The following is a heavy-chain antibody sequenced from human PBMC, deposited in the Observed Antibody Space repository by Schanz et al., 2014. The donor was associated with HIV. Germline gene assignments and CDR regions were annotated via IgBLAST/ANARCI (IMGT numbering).Heavy chain of an antibody. V-gene: IGHV3-33*01. J-gene: IGHJ4*02. CDR1: GFTFSSYG. CDR3: ARDRMVYAQAPLYYFDY. Sequence: QVQLVESGGGVVQPGRSLRLSCAVSGFTFSSYGMHWVRQAPGKGLEWVAVIWYDGSNKYYADSVKGRFTISRDNSKNTLYLQMNSLRAEDTAVYYCARDRMVYAQAPLYYFDYLGQGTLVTVSS. CDR2: IWYDGSNK. D-gene: IGHD2-8*01.